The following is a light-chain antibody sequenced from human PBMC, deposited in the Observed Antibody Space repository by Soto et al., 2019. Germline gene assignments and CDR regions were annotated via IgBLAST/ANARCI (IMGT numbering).Light chain of an antibody. J-gene: IGKJ5*01. CDR3: QQYGSSPPIT. V-gene: IGKV3-20*01. CDR2: GTS. Sequence: EIVLTQSPGTLSLSPGESATLSCRDSQSDSSSNLAWYQQKPGQAPRLLIYGTSSRATGIPDRFSGSVSGTDFTLTITRLEPEDFAVYYCQQYGSSPPITYGQGTRLEIK. CDR1: QSDSSSN.